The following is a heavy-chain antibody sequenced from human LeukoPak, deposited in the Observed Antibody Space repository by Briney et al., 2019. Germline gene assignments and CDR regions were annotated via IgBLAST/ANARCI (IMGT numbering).Heavy chain of an antibody. D-gene: IGHD2-15*01. V-gene: IGHV3-7*01. Sequence: GGSLRLSCEASGFRFSDYWMTWFRQAPGKGLEWVANIKEDGREKYYVDSVKGRFTLSKDNAKNSVYLQMNSLGAEDTAVYYCARGWGEKGYCRGGTCNNPQFDYWGKGIMVTVSS. CDR3: ARGWGEKGYCRGGTCNNPQFDY. CDR2: IKEDGREK. CDR1: GFRFSDYW. J-gene: IGHJ4*02.